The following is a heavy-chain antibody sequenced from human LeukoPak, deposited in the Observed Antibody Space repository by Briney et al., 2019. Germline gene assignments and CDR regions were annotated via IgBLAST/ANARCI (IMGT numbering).Heavy chain of an antibody. D-gene: IGHD3-10*01. J-gene: IGHJ6*04. CDR3: AREDGSGSPWGLDPPDV. CDR1: GGSISSHY. Sequence: SETLSLTCTVSGGSISSHYWSWIRQPPGKGLEWIGYIYYSGSTNYNPSLKSRVTISVDTSKNQFSLKLSSVTAADTAVYYCAREDGSGSPWGLDPPDVWGKGTTVTVSS. CDR2: IYYSGST. V-gene: IGHV4-59*11.